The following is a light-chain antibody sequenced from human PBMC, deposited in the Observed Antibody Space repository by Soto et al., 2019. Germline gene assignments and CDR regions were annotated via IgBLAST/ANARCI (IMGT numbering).Light chain of an antibody. CDR3: NSYTTSNTRQIV. CDR1: RREDCGYNY. CDR2: DVS. V-gene: IGLV2-14*01. Sequence: QSFLTQPASPSGSPRQSIPPSLPWTRREDCGYNYISWYQQHPGKALKFMIYDVSNRPSGVSTRFSGSKSGNTASLTVSGLQAEDEADYYCNSYTTSNTRQIVFGTGTKSPS. J-gene: IGLJ1*01.